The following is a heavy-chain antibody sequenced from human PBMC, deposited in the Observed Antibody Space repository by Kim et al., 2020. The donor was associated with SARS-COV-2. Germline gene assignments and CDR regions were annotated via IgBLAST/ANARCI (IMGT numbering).Heavy chain of an antibody. Sequence: SVKVSCKASGGTFSSHAITWVRQAPGQGLDWMGGIIPIFGTANYAQKFQGRVTITADKSTTTAYMELRSLRSEDTAVYYCARGPSYYDSSGYYQGVFDYWGQGTLVTVSS. J-gene: IGHJ4*02. D-gene: IGHD3-22*01. CDR3: ARGPSYYDSSGYYQGVFDY. CDR1: GGTFSSHA. CDR2: IIPIFGTA. V-gene: IGHV1-69*06.